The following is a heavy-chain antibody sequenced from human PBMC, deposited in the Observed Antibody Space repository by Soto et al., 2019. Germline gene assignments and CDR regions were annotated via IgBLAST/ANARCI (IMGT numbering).Heavy chain of an antibody. D-gene: IGHD6-19*01. J-gene: IGHJ6*02. CDR3: ARDGIAVALGYYYCYYGMEV. V-gene: IGHV3-30-3*01. CDR1: GFTFSSYA. Sequence: PGGSLRLSCAAAGFTFSSYAMHWVRQAPGKGLEWVAVISYDGSNKYYADSVKGRFTISRDNSKNTLYLQMNSLRAEDTAVYYCARDGIAVALGYYYCYYGMEVWGQGPRATVPS. CDR2: ISYDGSNK.